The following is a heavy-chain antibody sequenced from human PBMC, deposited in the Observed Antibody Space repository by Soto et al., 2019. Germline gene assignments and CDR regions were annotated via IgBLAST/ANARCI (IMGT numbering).Heavy chain of an antibody. CDR1: GGTFSSYA. CDR2: IIPIFGTA. J-gene: IGHJ6*02. D-gene: IGHD3-22*01. Sequence: QVQLVQSGAEVKKPGSSVKVSCKASGGTFSSYAISWVRQAPGQGLEWMGGIIPIFGTANYAQKFQGRVTITADKSTSTAYMELSSLRSEDTAVYYCARDWRGGYPLTDYYGMDVWGQGTTVTVSS. V-gene: IGHV1-69*06. CDR3: ARDWRGGYPLTDYYGMDV.